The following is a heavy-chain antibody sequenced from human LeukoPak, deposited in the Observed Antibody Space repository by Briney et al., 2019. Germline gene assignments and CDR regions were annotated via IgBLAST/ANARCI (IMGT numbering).Heavy chain of an antibody. CDR2: IIPILGIA. CDR3: ARDSANPQYYYGSGSYYPLDY. J-gene: IGHJ4*02. D-gene: IGHD3-10*01. V-gene: IGHV1-69*04. CDR1: GGTFSSYA. Sequence: ASVKVSCKASGGTFSSYAISWVRQAPGQGLEWMGRIIPILGIANYAQKFQGRVTITADKSTSTAYMELSSPRSEDTAVYYCARDSANPQYYYGSGSYYPLDYWGQGTLVTVSS.